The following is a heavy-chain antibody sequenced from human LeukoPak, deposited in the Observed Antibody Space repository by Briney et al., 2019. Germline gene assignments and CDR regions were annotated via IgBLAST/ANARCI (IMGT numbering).Heavy chain of an antibody. CDR3: ARHMPHRPYYDFWSGYYPRFDY. D-gene: IGHD3-3*01. CDR2: INHSGST. V-gene: IGHV4-34*01. Sequence: SETLSLTCAVYGGSFSGYYWSWIRQPPGKGLEWIGEINHSGSTNYNPSLKSRVTISVDTSKNQFSLKLSSVTAADTAVYYCARHMPHRPYYDFWSGYYPRFDYWGQGTLVTVSS. CDR1: GGSFSGYY. J-gene: IGHJ4*02.